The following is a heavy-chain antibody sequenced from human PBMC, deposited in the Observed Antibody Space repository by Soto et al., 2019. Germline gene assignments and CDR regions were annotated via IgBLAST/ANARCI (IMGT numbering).Heavy chain of an antibody. V-gene: IGHV4-38-2*02. CDR3: ARDMRKGDYYGSGSYFVWVGGMDV. CDR1: GDSISRGYY. D-gene: IGHD3-10*01. Sequence: SETLSLTCAVSGDSISRGYYWAWIRQPPGKGLEWVASIYHTGTTYYNPSLTSRVTISVDTSKNQFSLKLSSVTAADTAVYYCARDMRKGDYYGSGSYFVWVGGMDVWGQGTTVTVSS. CDR2: IYHTGTT. J-gene: IGHJ6*02.